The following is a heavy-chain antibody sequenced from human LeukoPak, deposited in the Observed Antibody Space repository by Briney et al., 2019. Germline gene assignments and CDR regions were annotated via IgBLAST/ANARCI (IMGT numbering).Heavy chain of an antibody. CDR2: VSAFNGKT. CDR3: ARGLVYYYSSGSYYNELYNWFDP. J-gene: IGHJ5*02. CDR1: GFTFSSYG. V-gene: IGHV1-18*01. D-gene: IGHD3-10*01. Sequence: APVKVSCKASGFTFSSYGISWVGQGPGQGLEWMGWVSAFNGKTNYAQKLQGRVSMTTDTSTSTAYMELRSLRSDDTAVYYCARGLVYYYSSGSYYNELYNWFDPWGQGTLVTVSS.